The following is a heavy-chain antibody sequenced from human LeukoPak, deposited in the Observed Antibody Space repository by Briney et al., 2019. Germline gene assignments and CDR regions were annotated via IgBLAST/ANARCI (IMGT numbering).Heavy chain of an antibody. Sequence: SVKVSCKASGCTFSSYAISWVRQAPGQGLEWMGGIIPILGTANYAQKFQGRVTITADESTSTAYMELSSLRSEDTAVYYCARDRGGSSSFDYWGKGTLVTVSS. CDR1: GCTFSSYA. CDR3: ARDRGGSSSFDY. D-gene: IGHD6-6*01. J-gene: IGHJ4*02. V-gene: IGHV1-69*13. CDR2: IIPILGTA.